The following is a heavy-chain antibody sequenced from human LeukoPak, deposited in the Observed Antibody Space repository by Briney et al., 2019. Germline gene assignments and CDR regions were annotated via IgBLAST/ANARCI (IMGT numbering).Heavy chain of an antibody. J-gene: IGHJ4*02. CDR2: INHSGSA. CDR1: GGSFSGYY. D-gene: IGHD2-2*01. CDR3: ARQLGYCSSTSCYADKVDY. V-gene: IGHV4-34*01. Sequence: PSETLSLTCAVYGGSFSGYYWSWIRQPPGKGLEWIGEINHSGSANYNPSLKSRVTISVDTSKNQFSLKLSSVTAADTAVYYCARQLGYCSSTSCYADKVDYWGQGTLVTVSS.